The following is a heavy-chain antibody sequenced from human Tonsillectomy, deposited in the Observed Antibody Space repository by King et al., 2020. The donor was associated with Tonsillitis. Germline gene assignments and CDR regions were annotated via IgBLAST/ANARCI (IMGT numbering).Heavy chain of an antibody. CDR1: GFTFSSYA. D-gene: IGHD5-12*01. Sequence: VQLVESGGGVVQPGRSLRLSCAASGFTFSSYAMHWVRQAPGKGLEWVAVISYDGSNKYYSDSVKGRFTISRDNSTNTLDLQMNSLRAEDTAVYYCARVRAHLDIVATIEGYYYYYMDVWGKGTTVTVSS. J-gene: IGHJ6*03. V-gene: IGHV3-30-3*01. CDR3: ARVRAHLDIVATIEGYYYYYMDV. CDR2: ISYDGSNK.